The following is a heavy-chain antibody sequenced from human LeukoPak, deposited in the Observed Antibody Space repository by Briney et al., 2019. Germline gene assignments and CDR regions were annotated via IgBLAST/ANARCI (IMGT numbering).Heavy chain of an antibody. CDR1: GFTFSSYS. J-gene: IGHJ4*02. CDR2: ISSSSSYI. CDR3: ARALVITFGGVIDYFDY. D-gene: IGHD3-16*02. Sequence: GGSLRLSCVASGFTFSSYSMNWVRQAPGKGLEWVSSISSSSSYIYYADSVKGRFTISRDNAKNSLYLQMNSLRAEDTAVYYCARALVITFGGVIDYFDYWGQGTLVTVSS. V-gene: IGHV3-21*01.